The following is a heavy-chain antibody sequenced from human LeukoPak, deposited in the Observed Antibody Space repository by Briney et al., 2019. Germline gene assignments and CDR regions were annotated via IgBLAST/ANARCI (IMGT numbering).Heavy chain of an antibody. Sequence: GGSLRLSCAASVFTFSSHWMSWVRQAPGKGLEGVANIKQDGSEKYYVDSVKGRFTISRDNAKNSLYLQMNSLRAEDTAVYYCARGPPCREYCSLEFYFDYWGQGTLVTVSS. J-gene: IGHJ4*02. CDR2: IKQDGSEK. V-gene: IGHV3-7*05. CDR3: ARGPPCREYCSLEFYFDY. CDR1: VFTFSSHW. D-gene: IGHD2/OR15-2a*01.